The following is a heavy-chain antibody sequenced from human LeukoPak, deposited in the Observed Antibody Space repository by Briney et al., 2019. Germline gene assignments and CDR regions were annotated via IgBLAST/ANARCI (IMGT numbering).Heavy chain of an antibody. CDR3: ARLHRLGDTSNYRHLDF. J-gene: IGHJ4*02. Sequence: PGGSLRLSCAASGFTLSSYCMSWVRQAPGKGLEWVANIKQDGSEIHYVDSVKGRFTIFRDNAESSLYLHMSSLRAEDTAVYYCARLHRLGDTSNYRHLDFWGQGTLVTVSS. CDR2: IKQDGSEI. CDR1: GFTLSSYC. D-gene: IGHD3-22*01. V-gene: IGHV3-7*01.